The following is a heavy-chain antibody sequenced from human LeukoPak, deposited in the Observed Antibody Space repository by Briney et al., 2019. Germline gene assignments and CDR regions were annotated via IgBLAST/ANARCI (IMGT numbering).Heavy chain of an antibody. CDR2: IRGSGDT. D-gene: IGHD3-3*01. CDR3: AKTFPYGTTWYGFCDY. V-gene: IGHV3-23*01. J-gene: IGHJ4*02. CDR1: GFPFNNNV. Sequence: GGSLRLSCAASGFPFNNNVMRRVPQAPGRGLDWLSAIRGSGDTYYADSVKGRFTISRDNSKNMLYLQMNSLRAEDTAVYYCAKTFPYGTTWYGFCDYWGQGALVTVSS.